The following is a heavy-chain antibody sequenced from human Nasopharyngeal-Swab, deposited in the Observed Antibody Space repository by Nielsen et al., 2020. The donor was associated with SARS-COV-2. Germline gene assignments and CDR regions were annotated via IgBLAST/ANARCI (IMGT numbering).Heavy chain of an antibody. J-gene: IGHJ4*02. D-gene: IGHD3-10*01. Sequence: GESLKISYVASGFTFRNYNINWVRQAPGRGLEWVSYISTSSSTIHYADSVKGRFTISRDNAKDSLYLQMSSLRAEDTAFYYCARATDTSTYGLYYWGQRTLVTVSS. V-gene: IGHV3-48*04. CDR3: ARATDTSTYGLYY. CDR2: ISTSSSTI. CDR1: GFTFRNYN.